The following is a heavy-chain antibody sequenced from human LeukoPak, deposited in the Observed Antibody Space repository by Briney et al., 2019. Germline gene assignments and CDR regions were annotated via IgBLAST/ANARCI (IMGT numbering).Heavy chain of an antibody. D-gene: IGHD3-10*01. V-gene: IGHV3-21*06. CDR2: ITSSSSYI. CDR1: GFTFGRYS. J-gene: IGHJ4*02. Sequence: GDSLRLSCAASGFTFGRYSMNWVRQAPGKGLEWVSSITSSSSYIYYADSVKGRFTISRDNVKNSLYLQMHSLRAEDTAVYYCARATGELLPFDYFDYWGQGTLVTVSS. CDR3: ARATGELLPFDYFDY.